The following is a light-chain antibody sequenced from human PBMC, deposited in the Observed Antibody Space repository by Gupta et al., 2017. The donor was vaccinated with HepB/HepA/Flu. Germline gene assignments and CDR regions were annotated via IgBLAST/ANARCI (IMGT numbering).Light chain of an antibody. CDR3: VLYMGSGIWV. J-gene: IGLJ3*02. Sequence: QTVVTQEPSFSVSPGGTVTLTCGLSSGSVSTNYYPSWYQQTPGQAPLMLIYITNSRSAGVPGRFAANFFCNTAVITTTVAEADDGAYYYCVLYMGSGIWVFGGGTKLTVL. CDR2: ITN. CDR1: SGSVSTNYY. V-gene: IGLV8-61*01.